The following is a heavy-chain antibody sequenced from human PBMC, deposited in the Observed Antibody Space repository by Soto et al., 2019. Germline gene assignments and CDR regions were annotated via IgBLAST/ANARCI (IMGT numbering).Heavy chain of an antibody. CDR2: ISYDGSNK. D-gene: IGHD5-18*01. V-gene: IGHV3-30*18. CDR3: AKPVDTAMDPVDY. J-gene: IGHJ4*02. Sequence: ESGGGVVQPGRSLRLSCAASGFTFSSYGMHWVRQAPGKGLEWVAVISYDGSNKYYADSVKGRFTISRDNSKNTLYLQMNSLRAEDTAVYYCAKPVDTAMDPVDYWGQGTLVTVSS. CDR1: GFTFSSYG.